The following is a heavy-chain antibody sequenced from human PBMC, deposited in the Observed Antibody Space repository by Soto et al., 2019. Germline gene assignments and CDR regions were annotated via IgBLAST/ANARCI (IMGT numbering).Heavy chain of an antibody. D-gene: IGHD1-1*01. CDR1: GAGDTFSNYG. CDR3: WRHDKTALPPLDS. CDR2: TIPAFGTA. V-gene: IGHV1-69*06. J-gene: IGHJ4*02. Sequence: QVHLVQSGAEVKSPGSAVKVSCKVSGAGDTFSNYGLNWMRQAPGQGLEWMGGTIPAFGTANYAQKFQGKVTITGETSTTTAHMELSSLGSDDMAVYYCWRHDKTALPPLDSWGQGTLVSVSS.